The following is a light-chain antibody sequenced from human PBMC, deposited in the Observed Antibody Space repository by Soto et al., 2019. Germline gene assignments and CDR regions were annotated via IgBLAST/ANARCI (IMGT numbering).Light chain of an antibody. V-gene: IGKV3-11*01. J-gene: IGKJ5*01. CDR1: QSVSSY. CDR2: DAS. Sequence: EIVLTQSPATLSLSPGERATLSCRASQSVSSYLAWYQQKPGQAPRLLIYDASNRATGIPARFSGSGSGTDFTLTISSLEPEDFAVYYCQQRSNWQKTTFGQGTRLEIK. CDR3: QQRSNWQKTT.